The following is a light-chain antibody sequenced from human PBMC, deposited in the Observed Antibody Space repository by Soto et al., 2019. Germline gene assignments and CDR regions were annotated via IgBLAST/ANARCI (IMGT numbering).Light chain of an antibody. CDR3: QHRSNWHIT. V-gene: IGKV3-11*01. J-gene: IGKJ5*01. Sequence: EIVLTQSPGTLSLSPGERATLSCRASQSVSSYLAWYQHKPGQAPRLLIYDASNRATGIPARFSGSGSGTDFTLTISSLEPEDFALYYCQHRSNWHITFGQGTRLEIK. CDR2: DAS. CDR1: QSVSSY.